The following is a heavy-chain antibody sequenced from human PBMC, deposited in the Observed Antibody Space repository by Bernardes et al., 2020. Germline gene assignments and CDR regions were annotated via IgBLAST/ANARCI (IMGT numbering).Heavy chain of an antibody. J-gene: IGHJ3*02. CDR2: ISAKNDDT. D-gene: IGHD6-13*01. CDR1: GYPFSSYG. CDR3: TRRGRIAEVTGAFDI. Sequence: ASVKVSCKASGYPFSSYGISWVRQAPGQGLEWMGWISAKNDDTYYAQKIQGRLTMTMDSSTSTAYMELRSLRSDDTALYYCTRRGRIAEVTGAFDIWGQGTLVTVSS. V-gene: IGHV1-18*01.